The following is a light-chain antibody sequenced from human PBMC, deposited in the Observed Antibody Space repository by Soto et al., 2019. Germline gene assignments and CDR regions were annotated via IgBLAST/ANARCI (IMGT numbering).Light chain of an antibody. V-gene: IGLV2-8*01. J-gene: IGLJ3*02. CDR1: GSDVGSYNF. Sequence: QSALTQPPSASGSPGQSVTISCTGTGSDVGSYNFVSWYQQHPGKAPKAIIYEVEKRPPGVPDRFSGSKSGNTASLTVAVLQADYEADYYCNSFAGGSRWVLGGGTKLTVL. CDR2: EVE. CDR3: NSFAGGSRWV.